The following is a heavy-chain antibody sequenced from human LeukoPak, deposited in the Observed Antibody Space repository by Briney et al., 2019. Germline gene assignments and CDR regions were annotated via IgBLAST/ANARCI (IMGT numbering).Heavy chain of an antibody. CDR2: IYYSGST. Sequence: PSETLSLTCTVSGGSISSSSYYWGWIRQPPGKGLEWIGYIYYSGSTNYNPSLKSRVTISVDTSKNQFSLKLSSVTAADTAVYYCGSKGSYWYFDLWGRGTLVTVSS. J-gene: IGHJ2*01. CDR3: GSKGSYWYFDL. V-gene: IGHV4-61*05. CDR1: GGSISSSSYY. D-gene: IGHD6-13*01.